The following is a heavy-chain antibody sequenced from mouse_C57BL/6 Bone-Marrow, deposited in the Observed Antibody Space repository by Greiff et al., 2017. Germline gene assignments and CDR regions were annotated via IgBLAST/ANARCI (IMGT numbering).Heavy chain of an antibody. CDR2: IYPGSGNT. CDR3: AKGYGSRDWYFDV. J-gene: IGHJ1*03. D-gene: IGHD1-1*01. CDR1: GYTFTDYY. Sequence: QVQLQQSGAELVRPGASVKLSCKASGYTFTDYYINWVKQRPGQGLEWIARIYPGSGNTYYNEKFKGKATLTAEKSSSTAYMQLRSLTSEDSAVYFCAKGYGSRDWYFDVWGTGTTVTVSS. V-gene: IGHV1-76*01.